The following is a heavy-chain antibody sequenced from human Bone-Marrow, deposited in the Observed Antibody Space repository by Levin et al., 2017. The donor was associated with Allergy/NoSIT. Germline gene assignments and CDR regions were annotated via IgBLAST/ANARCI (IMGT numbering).Heavy chain of an antibody. V-gene: IGHV3-21*06. J-gene: IGHJ6*02. CDR1: GFDFNTHD. D-gene: IGHD6-19*01. CDR2: ISGNSHYV. Sequence: GGSLRLSCRGSGFDFNTHDMNWVRQAPGQGLEWVSSISGNSHYVYYADSVKGRFSISRDNAKNSMFLHMNSLRVEDTAVYYCARSQGRSGWSYYYYGMDIWGRGTTLTVSS. CDR3: ARSQGRSGWSYYYYGMDI.